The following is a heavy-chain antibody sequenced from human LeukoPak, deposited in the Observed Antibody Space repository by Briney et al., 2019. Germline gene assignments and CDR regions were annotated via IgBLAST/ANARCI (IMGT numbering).Heavy chain of an antibody. CDR3: ARVFGDPSGWLMNWFDP. CDR2: INHSGST. D-gene: IGHD6-19*01. Sequence: PSETLSLTCAVYGGSFSGYYWSWIRQPPGKGLEWIGEINHSGSTNYNPSLKSRVTISVDTSKNQFSPKLSSVTAADTAVYYCARVFGDPSGWLMNWFDPWGQGTLVTVSS. J-gene: IGHJ5*02. CDR1: GGSFSGYY. V-gene: IGHV4-34*01.